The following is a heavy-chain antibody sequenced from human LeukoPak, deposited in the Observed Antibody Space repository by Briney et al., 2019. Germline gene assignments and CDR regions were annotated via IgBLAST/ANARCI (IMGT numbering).Heavy chain of an antibody. CDR3: ARHGHYYYDSSGYYPFDY. V-gene: IGHV4-34*01. J-gene: IGHJ4*02. CDR1: RGSFSGNY. CDR2: INHSGST. Sequence: SETLPLTCTVYRGSFSGNYWSWIRQPPGKGLEWIGEINHSGSTNYNPSLKSRVTISVDTSKNQFSLKLSSVTAADTAVYYCARHGHYYYDSSGYYPFDYWGQGTLVTVSS. D-gene: IGHD3-22*01.